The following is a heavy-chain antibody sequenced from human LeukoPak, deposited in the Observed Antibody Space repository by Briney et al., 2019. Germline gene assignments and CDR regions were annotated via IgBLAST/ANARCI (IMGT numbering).Heavy chain of an antibody. CDR1: GGTFSSYA. V-gene: IGHV1-69*13. J-gene: IGHJ4*02. CDR3: ARDSSSASDY. CDR2: IIPICGTA. Sequence: SVKVSCKASGGTFSSYAISWVPQAPGQGLEWMGGIIPICGTAKYAQKFQGRVTIIADESTSTAYMELSSLRSEDTAVYYCARDSSSASDYWGQGTLVTVSS. D-gene: IGHD6-6*01.